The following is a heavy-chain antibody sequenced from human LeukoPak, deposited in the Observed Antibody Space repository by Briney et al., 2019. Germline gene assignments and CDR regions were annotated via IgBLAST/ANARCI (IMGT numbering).Heavy chain of an antibody. D-gene: IGHD3-22*01. CDR1: GDSVSRSDSY. CDR3: ARRRYYDGSGYLE. CDR2: IYYSGRT. V-gene: IGHV4-39*01. J-gene: IGHJ1*01. Sequence: PSETLSLTCSVSGDSVSRSDSYWDWIRQPPGKGLEWIGTIYYSGRTYYSPSLKSRVTMSVHPSNNQFSLNLRSVTAADTALYYCARRRYYDGSGYLEWGQGTLLSVSP.